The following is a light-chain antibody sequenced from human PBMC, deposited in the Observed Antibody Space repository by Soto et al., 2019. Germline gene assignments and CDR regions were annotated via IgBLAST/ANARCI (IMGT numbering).Light chain of an antibody. J-gene: IGLJ2*01. V-gene: IGLV1-44*01. Sequence: QSVLTQTPSASGTPGQRVTVSCDGSVSNTGSNPVSWYQQLPGTAPKLLMYNNDQRPSGVPDRFSGSKSGTSASLAISGLQSEDEADYHCAAWDDNLKGLVFGGGTKVTVL. CDR2: NND. CDR3: AAWDDNLKGLV. CDR1: VSNTGSNP.